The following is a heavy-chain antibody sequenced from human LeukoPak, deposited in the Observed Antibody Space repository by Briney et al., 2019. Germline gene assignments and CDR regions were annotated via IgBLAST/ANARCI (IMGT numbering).Heavy chain of an antibody. Sequence: ASVKVSCKASGYTFTSYYMHWVRQAPGQGLEWMGIINPSGGSTSYAQKFQGRVTMTRDTSTSTVNMELSSLRSEDTAVYYCARAAYGDYVGDNLDYWGQGTLVTVSS. D-gene: IGHD4-17*01. CDR2: INPSGGST. CDR3: ARAAYGDYVGDNLDY. CDR1: GYTFTSYY. J-gene: IGHJ4*02. V-gene: IGHV1-46*01.